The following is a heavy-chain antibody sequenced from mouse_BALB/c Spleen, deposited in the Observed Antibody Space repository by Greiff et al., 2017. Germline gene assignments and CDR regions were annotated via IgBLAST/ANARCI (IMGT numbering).Heavy chain of an antibody. V-gene: IGHV1-14*01. J-gene: IGHJ3*01. CDR2: INPYNDGT. CDR1: GYTFTSYV. Sequence: EVKLQESGPELVKPGASVKMSCKASGYTFTSYVMHWVKQKPGQGLEWIGYINPYNDGTKYNEKFKGKATLTSDKSSSTAYMELSSLTSEDSAVYYSARCGYYGSSPLAYWGQGTLVTVSA. CDR3: ARCGYYGSSPLAY. D-gene: IGHD1-1*01.